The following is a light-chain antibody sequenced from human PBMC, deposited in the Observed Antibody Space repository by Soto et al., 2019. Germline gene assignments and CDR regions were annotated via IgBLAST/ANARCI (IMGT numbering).Light chain of an antibody. V-gene: IGKV3D-20*02. CDR1: QSVSNNY. Sequence: EIVLTQSPGTLSLSPGERATLSCRASQSVSNNYLAWYQQKPGQAPRLLIYGASNRATGIPDRFSGSGSGTDFTLTISRLEPEDFAVYYCQQRSNWRFTFGPGTKVDIK. J-gene: IGKJ3*01. CDR3: QQRSNWRFT. CDR2: GAS.